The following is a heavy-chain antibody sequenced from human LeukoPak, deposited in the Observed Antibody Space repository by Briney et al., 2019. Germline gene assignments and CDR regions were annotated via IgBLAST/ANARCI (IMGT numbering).Heavy chain of an antibody. CDR2: IDSDGSDT. D-gene: IGHD5-18*01. CDR1: GFTFSRFW. Sequence: PGGSLRLSCAASGFTFSRFWMHWVRQAPGKGLMWVSRIDSDGSDTTYADSVKGRFTISKDSAKNTLYLEMNSLRAEDTAVYYCGREDRFGYNYAYGLDVWGQGTTVTVSS. J-gene: IGHJ6*02. V-gene: IGHV3-74*01. CDR3: GREDRFGYNYAYGLDV.